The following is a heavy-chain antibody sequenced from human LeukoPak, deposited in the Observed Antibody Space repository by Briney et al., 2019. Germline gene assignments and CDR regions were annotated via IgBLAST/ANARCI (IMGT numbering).Heavy chain of an antibody. Sequence: SETLSLTCTVSGGSIRSSTFYWGWIRQPPGKGLEWIGNIYDSGSTYYNPSLKSRVTISVDTSKNQFSLKLSSVTAADTAVYYCARATGYLTIDYWGQGTLVTVSS. V-gene: IGHV4-39*07. CDR3: ARATGYLTIDY. J-gene: IGHJ4*02. D-gene: IGHD5-12*01. CDR2: IYDSGST. CDR1: GGSIRSSTFY.